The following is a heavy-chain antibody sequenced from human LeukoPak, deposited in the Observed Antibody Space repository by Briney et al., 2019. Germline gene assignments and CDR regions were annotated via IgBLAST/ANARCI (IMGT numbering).Heavy chain of an antibody. D-gene: IGHD3-10*01. CDR1: GFTFSSYS. CDR2: ISSSSSYI. CDR3: ARGADYYGSRIENWFDP. J-gene: IGHJ5*02. V-gene: IGHV3-21*01. Sequence: GGSLRLSXAASGFTFSSYSMNWVRQTPGKGLEWVSSISSSSSYIYYADSVKGRFTISRDNAKNSLYLQMNSLRAEDTAVYYCARGADYYGSRIENWFDPWGQGTLVTVSS.